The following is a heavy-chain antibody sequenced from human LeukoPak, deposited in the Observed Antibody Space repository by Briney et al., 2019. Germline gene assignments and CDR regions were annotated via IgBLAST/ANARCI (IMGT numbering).Heavy chain of an antibody. CDR1: GYSLTELS. Sequence: GASVKVSCKVSGYSLTELSMHWVRQAPGKGLEWMGGFDPEDGETIYAQKFQGRVTMTEDTSTDTAYMELSSLRSEDTAVYYCATNLIVVEGLLVDYWGQGTLVTVS. D-gene: IGHD3-22*01. CDR3: ATNLIVVEGLLVDY. J-gene: IGHJ4*02. CDR2: FDPEDGET. V-gene: IGHV1-24*01.